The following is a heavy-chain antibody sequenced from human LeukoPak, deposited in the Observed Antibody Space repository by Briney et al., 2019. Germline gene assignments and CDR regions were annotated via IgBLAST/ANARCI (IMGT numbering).Heavy chain of an antibody. J-gene: IGHJ4*02. Sequence: AASVTVSCKVSGYTLTELSMHWVRQAPGKGLEWMGSFDPKDGETIYAQKFQGRVTMTEDTSTDTAYMELSSLRSEDTAVYYCARAYSSGLIDNWGQGTLVTVSS. CDR2: FDPKDGET. V-gene: IGHV1-24*01. CDR1: GYTLTELS. D-gene: IGHD6-19*01. CDR3: ARAYSSGLIDN.